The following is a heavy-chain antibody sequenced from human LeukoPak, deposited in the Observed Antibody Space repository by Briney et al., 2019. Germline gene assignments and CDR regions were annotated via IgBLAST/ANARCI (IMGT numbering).Heavy chain of an antibody. Sequence: GGSLRLSCAASGFTFSSYGMHWVRQAPGKGLEWVAFIHSHERDKYYADSVKGRFTISRDNSKNTLYLQMNSLRAEDTAVYYCAKDYGGISGTSYYFDYWGQGTLVTVSS. J-gene: IGHJ4*02. V-gene: IGHV3-30*02. D-gene: IGHD4-23*01. CDR3: AKDYGGISGTSYYFDY. CDR1: GFTFSSYG. CDR2: IHSHERDK.